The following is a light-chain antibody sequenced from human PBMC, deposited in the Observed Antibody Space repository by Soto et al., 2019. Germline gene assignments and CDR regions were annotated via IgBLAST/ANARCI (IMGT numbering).Light chain of an antibody. CDR3: SSYTSSSPV. V-gene: IGLV2-14*01. CDR2: EVS. J-gene: IGLJ2*01. CDR1: SSDVGGYNY. Sequence: QSVLTQPASVSGSPGQSNTISCTGTSSDVGGYNYVSWYQQHPGKAPKLMIYEVSNRPSGVSNRFSGSKSGNTASLTISGLQAEDEADYYCSSYTSSSPVFGGGTKLTVL.